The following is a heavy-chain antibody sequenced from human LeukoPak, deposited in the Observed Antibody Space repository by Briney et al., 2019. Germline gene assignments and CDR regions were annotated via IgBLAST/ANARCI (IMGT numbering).Heavy chain of an antibody. CDR2: IYSGDST. D-gene: IGHD4-17*01. Sequence: GGSLRLSCAASGFTVSSNYMSWVRQAPGKGLEWVSVIYSGDSTYYADSVKGRFTISRDNSKNTLYLQMNSLRAEDTAVYYCARTTVTTFYYYYGMDVWGQGTTVTVSS. V-gene: IGHV3-53*01. J-gene: IGHJ6*02. CDR3: ARTTVTTFYYYYGMDV. CDR1: GFTVSSNY.